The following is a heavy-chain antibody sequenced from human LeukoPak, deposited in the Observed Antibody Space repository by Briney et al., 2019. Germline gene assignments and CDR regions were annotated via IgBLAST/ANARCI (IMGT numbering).Heavy chain of an antibody. V-gene: IGHV1-69*13. CDR3: ARDPRVSDYVWGSYHWFDP. CDR1: GGTFINYV. D-gene: IGHD3-16*02. Sequence: ASVKVSCKAAGGTFINYVITWVRQAPGQGFEWLGGMIPMFGTIHYGRKFRGRVTITADEDTGSVYMELSSLRSEDTAVYYCARDPRVSDYVWGSYHWFDPWGQGTLVTVSS. CDR2: MIPMFGTI. J-gene: IGHJ5*02.